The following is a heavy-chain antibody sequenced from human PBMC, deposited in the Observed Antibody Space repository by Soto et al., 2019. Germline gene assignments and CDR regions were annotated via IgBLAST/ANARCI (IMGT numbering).Heavy chain of an antibody. D-gene: IGHD1-1*01. J-gene: IGHJ4*02. CDR3: ARWNEGLDY. V-gene: IGHV4-59*01. Sequence: QVQLQESGPGQVKPSETLSLTCTVSGGSISNFYWSWMRQPPGKGLEWVGYIFYNGITDYNPSLKSRVTLSVDTSKNQFSVRLNSVTAADTAVYYCARWNEGLDYWGQGTLVTVSS. CDR2: IFYNGIT. CDR1: GGSISNFY.